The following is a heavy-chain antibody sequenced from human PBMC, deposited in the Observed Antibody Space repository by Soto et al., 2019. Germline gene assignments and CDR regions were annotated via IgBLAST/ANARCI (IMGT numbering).Heavy chain of an antibody. CDR2: IHYSGDS. CDR3: ARDVNDSSGSQGFDY. Sequence: SETLSLTYTGIGDSVSSNNYYWSWIRQRPGKGLEWIGYIHYSGDSYDNPSLTSRITMSMDVSKNQFSLNLRSVTAADTAIYYCARDVNDSSGSQGFDYWGQGTLVTVS. D-gene: IGHD3-22*01. J-gene: IGHJ4*02. CDR1: GDSVSSNNYY. V-gene: IGHV4-31*03.